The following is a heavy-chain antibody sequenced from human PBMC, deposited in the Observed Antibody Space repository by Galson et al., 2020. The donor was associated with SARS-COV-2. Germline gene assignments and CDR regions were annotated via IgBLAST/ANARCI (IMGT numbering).Heavy chain of an antibody. D-gene: IGHD5-12*01. Sequence: SETLSLTCTVSGGSISSHYWSWIRQPPGKGLEWIGYIYYSGSTNYNPSLKSRVTISVDTSKNQFSLKLSSVTAADTAVYYCARVVIVATIRYYYYYYMDVWGKGTTVTVSS. J-gene: IGHJ6*03. CDR1: GGSISSHY. V-gene: IGHV4-59*11. CDR3: ARVVIVATIRYYYYYYMDV. CDR2: IYYSGST.